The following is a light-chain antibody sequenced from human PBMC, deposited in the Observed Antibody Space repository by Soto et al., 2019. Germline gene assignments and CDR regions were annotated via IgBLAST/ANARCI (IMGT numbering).Light chain of an antibody. CDR2: DVT. CDR1: SSDVGRYDY. CDR3: CSFAGSYSYV. V-gene: IGLV2-11*01. J-gene: IGLJ1*01. Sequence: QSFLTQPRSVSGSPGQSVTISCTGTSSDVGRYDYVSWYQQYPGEAPKLIIYDVTERPSGVPDRFSGSKSGNTASLTISGLRAEDEAAYSCCSFAGSYSYVFGGGTKVTVL.